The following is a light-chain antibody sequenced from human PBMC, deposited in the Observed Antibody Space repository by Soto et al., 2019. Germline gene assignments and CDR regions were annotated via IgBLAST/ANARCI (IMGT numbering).Light chain of an antibody. CDR3: QQSYSTPYT. V-gene: IGKV1-39*01. J-gene: IGKJ2*01. Sequence: DIQMTQSPSSLSASVGDIVTITCRASQSMSSYLNWYQQKPGKAPKLLIYAASSLQSGVPSRFSGSGSGTDFTLTISSRQPEEFATYYCQQSYSTPYTSRHGTKLEIK. CDR1: QSMSSY. CDR2: AAS.